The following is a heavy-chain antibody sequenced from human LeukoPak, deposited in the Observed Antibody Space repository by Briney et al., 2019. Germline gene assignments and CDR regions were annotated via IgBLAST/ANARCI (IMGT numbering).Heavy chain of an antibody. Sequence: SQTLSLTCTVSGGSISSGSYYWSWIRQPAGKGLEWIGRIYTSGSTNYNPSLKSRITTSVDTSKNQFSLKLSSVTAADTAVYYCARDLTTVTTSSVYWYFDLWGRGTLVTVSS. CDR2: IYTSGST. J-gene: IGHJ2*01. D-gene: IGHD4-17*01. V-gene: IGHV4-61*02. CDR1: GGSISSGSYY. CDR3: ARDLTTVTTSSVYWYFDL.